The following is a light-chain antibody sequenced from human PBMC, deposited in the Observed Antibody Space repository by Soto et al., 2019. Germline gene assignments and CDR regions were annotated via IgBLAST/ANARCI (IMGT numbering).Light chain of an antibody. CDR2: AAS. V-gene: IGKV1-9*01. CDR1: QGISSF. Sequence: DIQLTQSPSFLSASVGDRVIITCRASQGISSFLAWYQQKPGKAPNLLIYAASTLQSGVPSRFSGSRSGTEFTLTISSLQPEDFATYYCQQLNSYPLTFGGGTKVEIK. J-gene: IGKJ4*01. CDR3: QQLNSYPLT.